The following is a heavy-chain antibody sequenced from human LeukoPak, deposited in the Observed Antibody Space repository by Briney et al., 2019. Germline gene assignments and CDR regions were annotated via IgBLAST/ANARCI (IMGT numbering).Heavy chain of an antibody. CDR2: IKQDGSEK. V-gene: IGHV3-7*01. CDR3: ARDRNYYDSSGYFCNWFDP. J-gene: IGHJ5*02. D-gene: IGHD3-22*01. CDR1: GFTFSSYW. Sequence: GGSLRLSCAASGFTFSSYWMSWVRQAPGKGLEWVANIKQDGSEKYYVDSVKGRFTISRDNAKNSLYLQMNSLRAEDTAVYYCARDRNYYDSSGYFCNWFDPWGQGTLVTVSS.